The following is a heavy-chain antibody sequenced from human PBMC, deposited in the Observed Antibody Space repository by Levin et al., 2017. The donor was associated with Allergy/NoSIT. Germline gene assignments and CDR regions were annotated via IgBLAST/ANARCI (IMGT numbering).Heavy chain of an antibody. J-gene: IGHJ4*02. Sequence: GGSLRLSCAASGFTVSSNYMSWVRQAPGKGLEWVSVIYSGGSTYYADSVKGRFTISRDNSKNTLYLQMNSLRAEDTAVYYCARDSPLDAYDFWSGYKPLDYWGQGTLVTVSS. V-gene: IGHV3-66*01. CDR2: IYSGGST. CDR1: GFTVSSNY. CDR3: ARDSPLDAYDFWSGYKPLDY. D-gene: IGHD3-3*01.